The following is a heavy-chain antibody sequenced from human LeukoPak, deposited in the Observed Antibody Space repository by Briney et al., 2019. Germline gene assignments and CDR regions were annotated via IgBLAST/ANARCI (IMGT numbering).Heavy chain of an antibody. CDR1: GFTFSSYA. CDR2: ISYDGSNK. J-gene: IGHJ1*01. D-gene: IGHD4-23*01. V-gene: IGHV3-30-3*01. Sequence: GGSLRLSCAASGFTFSSYAMHWVRQAPGKGLEWVAVISYDGSNKYYADSVKGRFTISRDNSKNTLYLQMNSLRAEDTAVYYCARDLDGGNGLGFQHWGQGTLVTVSS. CDR3: ARDLDGGNGLGFQH.